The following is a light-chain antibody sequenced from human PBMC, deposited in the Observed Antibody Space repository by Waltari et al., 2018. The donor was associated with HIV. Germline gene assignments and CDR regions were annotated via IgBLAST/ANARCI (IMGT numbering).Light chain of an antibody. J-gene: IGKJ2*01. Sequence: EIVLTQPPGPLSLSPGERATLSCRASQSFSSSYLAWYQQKPGQAPRLLIYGISSRVTGTPDRFSGSGSGTDFTLTISRLEPEDFAVYYCQQYGSSRYTFGQGTKLEIK. V-gene: IGKV3-20*01. CDR2: GIS. CDR1: QSFSSSY. CDR3: QQYGSSRYT.